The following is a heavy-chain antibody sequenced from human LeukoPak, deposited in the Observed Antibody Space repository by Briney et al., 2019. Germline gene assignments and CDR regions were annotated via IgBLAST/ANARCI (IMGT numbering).Heavy chain of an antibody. V-gene: IGHV3-48*02. Sequence: PGGSLRLSCAASGFTFSRFGMNWVRQAPGKGLEWVSYISSSSSSIYYADSVKGRFTISRDNAKNSVYLQMNSLRDEDTAVYYCAQKGGADYRGQGTLVTVSS. CDR1: GFTFSRFG. CDR3: AQKGGADY. J-gene: IGHJ4*02. D-gene: IGHD2-15*01. CDR2: ISSSSSSI.